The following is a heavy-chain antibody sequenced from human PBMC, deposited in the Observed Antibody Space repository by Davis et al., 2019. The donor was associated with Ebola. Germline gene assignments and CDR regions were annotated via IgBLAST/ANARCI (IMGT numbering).Heavy chain of an antibody. CDR2: LTGDSDYI. V-gene: IGHV3-23*01. CDR1: GFTFSNYV. D-gene: IGHD5-24*01. CDR3: AKGGDNYNLAYFDF. J-gene: IGHJ4*01. Sequence: ESLKISCAASGFTFSNYVMGWVRQAPGKGLEWVSALTGDSDYISQADSVKGRFTIYRDNSKNTLFLEMNDVRAEDTALYYCAKGGDNYNLAYFDFWGQGTVVTVSS.